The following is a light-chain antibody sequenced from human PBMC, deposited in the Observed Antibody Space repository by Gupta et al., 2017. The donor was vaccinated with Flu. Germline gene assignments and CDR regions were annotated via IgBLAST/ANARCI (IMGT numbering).Light chain of an antibody. Sequence: DSQMTQSPSTLSASVGDRVTITCRASQSISGWLAWYQQKPGKATNLLIYKASSLESGVPSRFSGSGSGTEFTLTISSLQPDDFATYYCQQYSAYPLAFGAGTKVEIK. CDR3: QQYSAYPLA. J-gene: IGKJ4*01. V-gene: IGKV1-5*03. CDR2: KAS. CDR1: QSISGW.